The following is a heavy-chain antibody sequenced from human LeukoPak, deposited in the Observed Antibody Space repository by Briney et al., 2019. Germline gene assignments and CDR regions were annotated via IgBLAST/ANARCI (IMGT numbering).Heavy chain of an antibody. CDR2: ISVSDDST. Sequence: GASLRLSCAASEFTFSSYAMSWVRQAPGKGLEWVSTISVSDDSTYYADSVKGRFTISRDNSKSTLYLQMNSLRAEDTAVYYCAKPRYCSSTSCYWYFDLWGRGTLVTVSS. D-gene: IGHD2-2*01. J-gene: IGHJ2*01. CDR1: EFTFSSYA. V-gene: IGHV3-23*01. CDR3: AKPRYCSSTSCYWYFDL.